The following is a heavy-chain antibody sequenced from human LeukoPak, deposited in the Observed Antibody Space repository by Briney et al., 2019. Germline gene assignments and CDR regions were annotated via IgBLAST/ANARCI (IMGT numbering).Heavy chain of an antibody. CDR1: GFTFSSYG. CDR2: ISYDGSNK. V-gene: IGHV3-30*18. D-gene: IGHD3-10*01. Sequence: GGSLRLSCAASGFTFSSYGMHWVRQAPGKGLEWVAVISYDGSNKYYADSVKGRFTISRDNSKNTLYLQMNSLRAEDTAVYYCAKEFQLLWSGELSYGGLFDYWGQGTLVTVSS. J-gene: IGHJ4*02. CDR3: AKEFQLLWSGELSYGGLFDY.